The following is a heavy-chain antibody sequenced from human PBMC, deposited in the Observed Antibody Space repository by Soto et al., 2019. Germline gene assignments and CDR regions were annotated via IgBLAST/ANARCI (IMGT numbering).Heavy chain of an antibody. V-gene: IGHV2-5*01. J-gene: IGHJ4*02. CDR1: GFSLTTSGVG. Sequence: QITLKESGPTLVNPTQTLTLTCTFSGFSLTTSGVGVGWIRQPPGKALEWLALIYWNDDKRYSPSLKSRLTSTKDTSKNQVVLTMTNMDPVDTATYYCAHTPIYYDSSGYYLWGYWGQGTLVTVSS. CDR3: AHTPIYYDSSGYYLWGY. CDR2: IYWNDDK. D-gene: IGHD3-22*01.